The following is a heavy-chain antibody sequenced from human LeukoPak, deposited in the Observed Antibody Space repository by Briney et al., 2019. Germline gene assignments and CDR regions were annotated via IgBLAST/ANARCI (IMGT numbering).Heavy chain of an antibody. D-gene: IGHD1-26*01. CDR3: AKDLYSGRYSPFDY. CDR2: ISWNSGNI. CDR1: GFTFDDYA. V-gene: IGHV3-9*01. Sequence: PGGSLRLSCAASGFTFDDYAMHWVRQAPGKGLEWVSGISWNSGNIVYADSVKGRFTISRDNAKNSLYLQMNSLRAEDTAFYYCAKDLYSGRYSPFDYWGQGTLVTVSS. J-gene: IGHJ4*02.